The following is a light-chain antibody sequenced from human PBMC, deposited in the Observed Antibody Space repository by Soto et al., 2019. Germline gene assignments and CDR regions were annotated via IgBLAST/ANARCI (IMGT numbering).Light chain of an antibody. CDR2: EAS. CDR1: QSISTY. J-gene: IGKJ2*01. V-gene: IGKV1-39*01. Sequence: DIQMTQSPSSLSASVGDRLSITCRASQSISTYLNWFQQKPGKAPKLLIYEASSLQSGVPSRFSGSGSGTDFTLTISSLQTEDSATYYCQQSYSIPYTFGQGTKLEIK. CDR3: QQSYSIPYT.